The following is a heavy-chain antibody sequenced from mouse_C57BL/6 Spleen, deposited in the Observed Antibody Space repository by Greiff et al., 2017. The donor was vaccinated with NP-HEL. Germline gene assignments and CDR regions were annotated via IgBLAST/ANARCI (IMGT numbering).Heavy chain of an antibody. CDR1: GFTFSDYY. CDR3: ARHRGNFYFDY. J-gene: IGHJ2*01. CDR2: ISNGGGST. D-gene: IGHD2-1*01. Sequence: EVKLMESGGGLVQPGGSLKLSCAASGFTFSDYYMYWVRQTPEKRLEWVAYISNGGGSTYYLDTVKGRFTISRDNAKNTLYLQMSRLKSEDTAMYYCARHRGNFYFDYWGQGTTLTVSS. V-gene: IGHV5-12*01.